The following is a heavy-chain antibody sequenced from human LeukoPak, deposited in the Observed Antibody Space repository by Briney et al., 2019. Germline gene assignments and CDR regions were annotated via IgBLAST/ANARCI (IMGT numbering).Heavy chain of an antibody. Sequence: ASGKVSCKASGYTFTSDYIHWVRQAPGQGLEWMGWINPNSGGTDYVQMLQGRVTMTRDTSISTAYMELSRLRSDDTGVYYCAREYCSSSSCPFDFWGQGTLVTVSS. CDR1: GYTFTSDY. D-gene: IGHD2-15*01. J-gene: IGHJ4*02. V-gene: IGHV1-2*02. CDR2: INPNSGGT. CDR3: AREYCSSSSCPFDF.